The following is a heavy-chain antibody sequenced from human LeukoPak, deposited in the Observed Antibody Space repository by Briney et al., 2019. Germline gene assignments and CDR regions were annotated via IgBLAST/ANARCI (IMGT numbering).Heavy chain of an antibody. CDR2: IRSKANSYAT. J-gene: IGHJ5*02. V-gene: IGHV3-73*01. CDR1: GFTFSGSA. CDR3: TRHVDFWSGYYTGTYWFDP. Sequence: GGSLRLSCAASGFTFSGSAMHWVRRASGKGLGWVGRIRSKANSYATAYAASVRGRFTISRDDSKNTAYLQMHGLKIEDTAVYYCTRHVDFWSGYYTGTYWFDPWGQGTLVTVSS. D-gene: IGHD3-3*01.